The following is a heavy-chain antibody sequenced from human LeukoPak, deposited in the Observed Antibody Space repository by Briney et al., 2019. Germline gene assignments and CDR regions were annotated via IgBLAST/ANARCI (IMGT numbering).Heavy chain of an antibody. D-gene: IGHD2-21*02. CDR3: ARGRPKMPIVVVTTVLVDY. CDR2: INPSGGST. CDR1: GYTFTSYY. Sequence: ASVKVSCKASGYTFTSYYMHWVRQAPGQGLEWMGIINPSGGSTSYAQKFQGRVTMTRDTSTSTVYMELSSLRSEDTAVYYCARGRPKMPIVVVTTVLVDYWGQGTLVTVSS. J-gene: IGHJ4*02. V-gene: IGHV1-46*01.